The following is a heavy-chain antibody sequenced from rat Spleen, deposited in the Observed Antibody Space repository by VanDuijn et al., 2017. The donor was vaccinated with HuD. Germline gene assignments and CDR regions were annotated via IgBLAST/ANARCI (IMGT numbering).Heavy chain of an antibody. CDR3: ARYGGYNFDY. Sequence: EVQLQESGPGLVKPSQSLSLTCSVTGDSITSHYWGWIRKFPGNKMEWMGYINYSGSTSYNPFIKSRISITRDTSKNQFVLQLTSVATEDTATYYCARYGGYNFDYWGQGVMVTVSS. CDR1: GDSITSHY. D-gene: IGHD2-3*01. CDR2: INYSGST. J-gene: IGHJ2*01. V-gene: IGHV3-1*01.